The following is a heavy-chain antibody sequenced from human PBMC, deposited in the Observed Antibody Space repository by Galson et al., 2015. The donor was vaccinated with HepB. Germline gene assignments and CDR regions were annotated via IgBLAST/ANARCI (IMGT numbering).Heavy chain of an antibody. CDR3: ANRYWTSTSCAFDP. J-gene: IGHJ5*02. CDR1: GGSIGSGGYS. V-gene: IGHV4-30-2*01. CDR2: IYHSGST. Sequence: TLSLTCAVSGGSIGSGGYSWSWIRQPPGKALEWIGYIYHSGSTYYNPSPKSRVTISLDRSKNHFSLELTSVTAADTAVYYCANRYWTSTSCAFDPWGQGTLVTVSS. D-gene: IGHD2-2*01.